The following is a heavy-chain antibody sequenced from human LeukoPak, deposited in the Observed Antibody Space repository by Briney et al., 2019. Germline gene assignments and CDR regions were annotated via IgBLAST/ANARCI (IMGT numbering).Heavy chain of an antibody. Sequence: GRSLRLSCAASGFTFSSYGMHWVRQAPGKGLEWVAVIWYDGSNKYYADSVKGRFTISRDNSKNTPYLQMNSLRAEDTAVYYCARGLGIAATGVDYWGQGTLVTVSS. CDR2: IWYDGSNK. CDR1: GFTFSSYG. J-gene: IGHJ4*02. V-gene: IGHV3-33*01. CDR3: ARGLGIAATGVDY. D-gene: IGHD6-13*01.